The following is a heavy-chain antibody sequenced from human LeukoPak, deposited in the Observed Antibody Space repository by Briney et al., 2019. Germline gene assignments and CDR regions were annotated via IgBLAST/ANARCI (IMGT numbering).Heavy chain of an antibody. J-gene: IGHJ4*02. V-gene: IGHV5-51*04. CDR3: ATLVDIVATTGYYFDG. Sequence: GEALKISCKGSGYSFPSYWIGWVRHTPGKGMEWMGIIYPGDSDTRYSPSFQGRVTISADKPISTAYLQWSTLNASDAAMYYCATLVDIVATTGYYFDGWGQGTLVTVSS. D-gene: IGHD5-12*01. CDR2: IYPGDSDT. CDR1: GYSFPSYW.